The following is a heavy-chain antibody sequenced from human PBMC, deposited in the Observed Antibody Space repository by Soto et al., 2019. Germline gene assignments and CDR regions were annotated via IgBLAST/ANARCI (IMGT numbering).Heavy chain of an antibody. CDR1: GDVFTNYD. CDR3: ARGFRHQLPTIDF. D-gene: IGHD2-2*01. Sequence: GASVKVSCRASGDVFTNYDINWVRHATGQGLEWMGWMNPETGNIGYGEKFQGRVTMTRDTSISTAYMDLIGLRSDDTAVYYSARGFRHQLPTIDFWRQGTLVTVSS. V-gene: IGHV1-8*01. J-gene: IGHJ4*02. CDR2: MNPETGNI.